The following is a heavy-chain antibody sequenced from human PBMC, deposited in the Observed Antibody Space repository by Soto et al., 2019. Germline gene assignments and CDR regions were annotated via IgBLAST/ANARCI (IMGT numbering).Heavy chain of an antibody. J-gene: IGHJ4*02. Sequence: QVQLQESGPGLVTPSQSLSLTCTVSGGSISSGAYYWRWIRQHPGRGLEWIGHISYRGNTDYNPSLESRIAVSLNTRRNQFSLKLRSVGAADPAVYYCAARPNADFLDYLGQGALVTVSA. CDR1: GGSISSGAYY. CDR3: AARPNADFLDY. V-gene: IGHV4-31*03. CDR2: ISYRGNT.